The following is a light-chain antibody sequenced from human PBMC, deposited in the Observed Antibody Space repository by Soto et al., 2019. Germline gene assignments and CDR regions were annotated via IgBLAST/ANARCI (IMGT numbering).Light chain of an antibody. V-gene: IGLV2-14*03. CDR1: SSDIGSFTF. CDR3: SSYTSSSTHV. J-gene: IGLJ1*01. CDR2: DVN. Sequence: QSALTQPASVSGSPGQSITISCTGTSSDIGSFTFVSWYQQHPGKVPKLMIFDVNRRPSGVSDRFSGSKSGNTASLTISGLQAEDEGDYYCSSYTSSSTHVFGRGTKLTVL.